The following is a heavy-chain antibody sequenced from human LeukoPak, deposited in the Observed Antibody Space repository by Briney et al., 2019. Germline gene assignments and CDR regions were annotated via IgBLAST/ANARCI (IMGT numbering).Heavy chain of an antibody. D-gene: IGHD6-13*01. CDR3: AREAAAAGTQWFDP. J-gene: IGHJ5*02. Sequence: ASVKVSCKASGGTFSSYAISWVRQAPGQGLEWMGGIIPIFGTANYAQKFQGRVTITAYKSTSTAYMELSSLRSEDTAVYYCAREAAAAGTQWFDPWGQGTLVTVSS. CDR1: GGTFSSYA. CDR2: IIPIFGTA. V-gene: IGHV1-69*06.